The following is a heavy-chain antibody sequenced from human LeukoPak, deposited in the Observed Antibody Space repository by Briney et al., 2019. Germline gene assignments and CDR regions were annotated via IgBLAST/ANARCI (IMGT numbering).Heavy chain of an antibody. Sequence: ASVTVSCKVSGYTLTELSMHWVRQAPGKGLEWMGGFDPEDGETIYAQKFQGRVTMTEDTSTDTAYMELSSLRSEDTAVYYCATHPVYSGGTLDAFDIWGQGTMVTVSS. V-gene: IGHV1-24*01. CDR3: ATHPVYSGGTLDAFDI. J-gene: IGHJ3*02. CDR1: GYTLTELS. CDR2: FDPEDGET. D-gene: IGHD2-15*01.